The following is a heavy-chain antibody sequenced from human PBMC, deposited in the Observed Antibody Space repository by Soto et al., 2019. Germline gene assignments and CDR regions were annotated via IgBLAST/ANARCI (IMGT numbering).Heavy chain of an antibody. CDR3: EKVGGATIRNGMDV. CDR2: IGGSAGGT. CDR1: RFTISSYT. D-gene: IGHD3-16*01. J-gene: IGHJ6*02. V-gene: IGHV3-23*01. Sequence: GGPLRLSCAASRFTISSYTMSWGRKEPGKGLEWISTIGGSAGGTYYADSVKGRFTISRDNSKSTLYLQMDSLRAEDTAVYSCEKVGGATIRNGMDVWGQGTTVTVSS.